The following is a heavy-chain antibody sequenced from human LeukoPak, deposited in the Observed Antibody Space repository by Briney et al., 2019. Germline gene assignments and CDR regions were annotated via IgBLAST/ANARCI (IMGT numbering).Heavy chain of an antibody. CDR2: ISGSGGST. CDR1: GFTFSSYA. V-gene: IGHV3-23*01. J-gene: IGHJ6*02. CDR3: AKVDGPYHYYGMDV. Sequence: PGGSLRLSCAASGFTFSSYAMSWVRQAPGKGLEWVSAISGSGGSTYYADSVKGRFTISRDNSKNTLYLQMNSLRAEDTAVYYCAKVDGPYHYYGMDVWGQGTTVTVSS. D-gene: IGHD5-24*01.